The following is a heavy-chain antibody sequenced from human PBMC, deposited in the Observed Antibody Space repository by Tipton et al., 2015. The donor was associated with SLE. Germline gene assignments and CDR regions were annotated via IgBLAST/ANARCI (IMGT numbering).Heavy chain of an antibody. V-gene: IGHV4-59*08. Sequence: LRLSCTVSGGSISSYYWSWIRQPPGKGLEWIGYVFYTGRTSYKSSLKSRVNISIDMSSNQFSLKLSAVTAADTAVYYCARGAAAGYYYYYYMDVWGKGTTVTVSS. J-gene: IGHJ6*03. D-gene: IGHD6-13*01. CDR2: VFYTGRT. CDR3: ARGAAAGYYYYYYMDV. CDR1: GGSISSYY.